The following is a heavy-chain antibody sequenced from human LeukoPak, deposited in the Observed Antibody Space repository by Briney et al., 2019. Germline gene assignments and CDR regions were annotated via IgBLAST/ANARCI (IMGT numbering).Heavy chain of an antibody. Sequence: PSETLSLTCTVSGGSISSSSDYWGWIRQAPGKGLEWIGSIYYHENTYYNSSLKSRVTISVDTSKNQFSLKLNSVTAADTAVYFCARRAYSAAYWKHFDYWGQGALVTVSS. J-gene: IGHJ4*02. CDR3: ARRAYSAAYWKHFDY. D-gene: IGHD1-1*01. CDR2: IYYHENT. CDR1: GGSISSSSDY. V-gene: IGHV4-39*01.